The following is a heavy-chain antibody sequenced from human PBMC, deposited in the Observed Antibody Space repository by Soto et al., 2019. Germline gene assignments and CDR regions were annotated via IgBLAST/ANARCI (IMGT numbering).Heavy chain of an antibody. CDR2: ISASGGSA. D-gene: IGHD6-13*01. V-gene: IGHV3-23*01. Sequence: GGSLRLSCAASGFTFSNYAMSWVRQAPGKGLEWVSAISASGGSAYYADSVKGRFTISRDNSKNTLYLQMNSLRAEDTAVYYCAKENGYSSSWFEFDYWGQGTLVTVSS. J-gene: IGHJ4*02. CDR1: GFTFSNYA. CDR3: AKENGYSSSWFEFDY.